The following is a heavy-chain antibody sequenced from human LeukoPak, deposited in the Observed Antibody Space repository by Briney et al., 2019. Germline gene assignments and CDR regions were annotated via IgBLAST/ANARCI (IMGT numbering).Heavy chain of an antibody. CDR1: GGSFSCYY. V-gene: IGHV4-34*01. J-gene: IGHJ4*02. CDR2: INHSGST. CDR3: ARWEGGSYYDFGY. D-gene: IGHD1-26*01. Sequence: SETLSLTRAVYGGSFSCYYWSWIRQPPGKGLEWIGEINHSGSTNYNPSLKSRVTISVDTSKNQFSLKLSSVTAADTAVYYCARWEGGSYYDFGYWGEGMLVTASS.